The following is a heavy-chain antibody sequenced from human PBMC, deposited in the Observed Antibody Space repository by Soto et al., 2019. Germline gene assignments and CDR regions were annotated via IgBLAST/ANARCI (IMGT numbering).Heavy chain of an antibody. Sequence: GGSLRLSCAASGFTFSSYAMSWVRQAPGKGLEWVSAISGSGGSTYYAGSGKGRFTISRDNSKNTLYLQMNSLRAEDTAVYYCAKVPTVTNFDYWGQGTLVTVSS. CDR2: ISGSGGST. D-gene: IGHD4-4*01. CDR1: GFTFSSYA. CDR3: AKVPTVTNFDY. J-gene: IGHJ4*02. V-gene: IGHV3-23*01.